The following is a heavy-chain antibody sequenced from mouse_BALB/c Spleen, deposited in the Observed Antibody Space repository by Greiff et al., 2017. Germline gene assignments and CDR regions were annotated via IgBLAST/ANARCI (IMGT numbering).Heavy chain of an antibody. D-gene: IGHD2-1*01. CDR3: TRGRGGNYVGTWFAY. Sequence: VQLQQSGAELVRPGASVTLSCKASGYTFTDYEMHWVKQTPVHGLEWIGAIDPETGGTAYNQKFKGKATLTADKSSSTAYMELRSLTSEDSAVYYCTRGRGGNYVGTWFAYWGQGTLVTVSA. J-gene: IGHJ3*01. CDR1: GYTFTDYE. CDR2: IDPETGGT. V-gene: IGHV1-15*01.